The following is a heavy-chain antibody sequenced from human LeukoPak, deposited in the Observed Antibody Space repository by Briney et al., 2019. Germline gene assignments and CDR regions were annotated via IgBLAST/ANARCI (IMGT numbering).Heavy chain of an antibody. Sequence: GGSLRLSCAASGITVSSNYMSWVRQAPGKGLEWVSVIYSGGSTYYADSVKGRFTISRDNSKNTLYLQMNSLRAEDTAVYYCAKSEWLLPTYYYYYYMDVWGKGTTVTVSS. CDR2: IYSGGST. CDR1: GITVSSNY. CDR3: AKSEWLLPTYYYYYYMDV. V-gene: IGHV3-66*01. D-gene: IGHD3-22*01. J-gene: IGHJ6*03.